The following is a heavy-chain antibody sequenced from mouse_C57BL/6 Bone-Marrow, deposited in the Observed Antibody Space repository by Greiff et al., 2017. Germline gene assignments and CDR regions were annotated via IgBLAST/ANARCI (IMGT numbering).Heavy chain of an antibody. Sequence: EVHLVESGGGLVQPGGSLKLSCAASGFTFSDYYMYWVRQTPEKRLEWVAYISNGGGSTYYPDTVKGRFTISRDNAKNTLYRQMSRLKSEDTAMYYCARRGDDYDPYYYAMDYWGQGTSVTVSS. V-gene: IGHV5-12*01. CDR1: GFTFSDYY. CDR3: ARRGDDYDPYYYAMDY. CDR2: ISNGGGST. J-gene: IGHJ4*01. D-gene: IGHD2-4*01.